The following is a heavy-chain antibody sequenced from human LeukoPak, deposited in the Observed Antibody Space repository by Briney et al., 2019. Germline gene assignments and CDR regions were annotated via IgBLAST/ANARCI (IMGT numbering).Heavy chain of an antibody. Sequence: PGGSLRLSCAASGFTFSNYGMHWARQAPGKGLEWVSDIWDGGGSTYYADSVKGRFTISRDNSKNTLYLQMNSLRGEDTAVYYCAREVLVYTAMVGFDPWGQGTLVTVSS. J-gene: IGHJ5*02. V-gene: IGHV3-33*01. D-gene: IGHD5-18*01. CDR1: GFTFSNYG. CDR3: AREVLVYTAMVGFDP. CDR2: IWDGGGST.